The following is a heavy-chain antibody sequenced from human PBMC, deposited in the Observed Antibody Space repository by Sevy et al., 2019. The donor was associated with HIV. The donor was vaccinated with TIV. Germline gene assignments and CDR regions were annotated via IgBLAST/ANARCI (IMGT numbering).Heavy chain of an antibody. D-gene: IGHD3-22*01. CDR3: TTVGGYYDSSGYYPWDY. CDR1: GFTFSNAW. Sequence: GGSLRLSCAASGFTFSNAWMTWVRQTPGKGLEWVGRIKSKIDGGTTDYAAPVKGRFTISRDDSKNTLYLQMNSLITEDTAVYYCTTVGGYYDSSGYYPWDYWGQGTLVTVSS. J-gene: IGHJ4*02. V-gene: IGHV3-15*01. CDR2: IKSKIDGGTT.